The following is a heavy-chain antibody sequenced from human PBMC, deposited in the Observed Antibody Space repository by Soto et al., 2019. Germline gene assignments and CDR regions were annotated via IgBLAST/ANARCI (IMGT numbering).Heavy chain of an antibody. CDR3: ATGSTFYYALDY. D-gene: IGHD3-10*01. CDR1: GFTFSSYA. Sequence: XGALRLSCSASGFTFSSYAMSWVRQAPGKGLEWVSAISGSGGSTYYADSVKGRFTISRDNSKNTLYLQMNSLRAEDTAVYYCATGSTFYYALDYWGQGTLVTVSS. CDR2: ISGSGGST. J-gene: IGHJ4*02. V-gene: IGHV3-23*01.